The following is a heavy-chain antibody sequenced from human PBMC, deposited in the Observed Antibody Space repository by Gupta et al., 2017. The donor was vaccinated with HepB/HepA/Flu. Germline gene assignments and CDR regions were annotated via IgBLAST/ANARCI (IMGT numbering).Heavy chain of an antibody. D-gene: IGHD2-15*01. Sequence: EVQLVESGGGWVQPGGSLRLSCEASGFTFRSYEMNWVRQAPGKGLEWVSYISSSGSNIYYADSVKGRFTISRDEAKNSLYLQMNSLRAEDTAVYYCARDSACRGGTCYPWSFDIWGQGTMVTVSS. CDR2: ISSSGSNI. J-gene: IGHJ3*02. CDR1: GFTFRSYE. V-gene: IGHV3-48*03. CDR3: ARDSACRGGTCYPWSFDI.